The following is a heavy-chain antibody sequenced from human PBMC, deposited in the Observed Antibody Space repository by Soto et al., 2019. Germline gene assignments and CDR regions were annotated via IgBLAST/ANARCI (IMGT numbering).Heavy chain of an antibody. J-gene: IGHJ4*02. V-gene: IGHV3-33*08. CDR3: ARDGDVNTGFGKDY. CDR1: GFTFISYG. Sequence: GGSLRLSCAVSGFTFISYGMHWVRQAPGKGLEWVAFIWHDGGNKFYAESVKGRFTISRDNSKNTLYLQMTSLSAEDTAMYYCARDGDVNTGFGKDYWGQGTLVTVSS. D-gene: IGHD3-16*01. CDR2: IWHDGGNK.